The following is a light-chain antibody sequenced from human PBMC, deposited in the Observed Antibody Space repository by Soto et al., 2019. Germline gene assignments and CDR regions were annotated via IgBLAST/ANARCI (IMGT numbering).Light chain of an antibody. Sequence: QAVVTQPPSVSGAPGQRVTISCTGSSSNIGRGFDVHWYQQVPGTAPKLLIYANTNRPSGVPDRFSGSRSATSASLDITGLQAEDEADYYCQSYDSSLSPRDVFGTGSKLTVL. V-gene: IGLV1-40*01. J-gene: IGLJ1*01. CDR2: ANT. CDR3: QSYDSSLSPRDV. CDR1: SSNIGRGFD.